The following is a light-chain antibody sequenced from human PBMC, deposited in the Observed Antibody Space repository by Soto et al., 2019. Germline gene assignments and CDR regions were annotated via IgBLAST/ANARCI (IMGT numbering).Light chain of an antibody. CDR2: KVS. CDR1: QSLVYSDGSTY. V-gene: IGKV2-24*01. J-gene: IGKJ1*01. CDR3: MQATQSSWT. Sequence: DVVITQSPLSLPVTLGQPASISCRSSQSLVYSDGSTYLNWFQQRPGQPPRLLIYKVSDRFSGVPDRFSGSGAGTDFTLTISRVEAEDVGVYYCMQATQSSWTFGQGTKVDIK.